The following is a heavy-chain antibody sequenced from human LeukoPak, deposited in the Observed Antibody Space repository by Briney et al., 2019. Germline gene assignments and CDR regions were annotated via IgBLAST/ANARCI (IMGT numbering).Heavy chain of an antibody. CDR3: ARDGLLWFGEFSFDY. CDR1: GGSISSSSYY. V-gene: IGHV4-39*07. CDR2: IYHSGST. Sequence: SETLSLTCTVSGGSISSSSYYWGWIRQPPGKGLEWIGSIYHSGSTYYNPSLKTRVTISVDTSKNQFSLKLSSVTAADTAVYYCARDGLLWFGEFSFDYWGQGTLVTVSS. D-gene: IGHD3-10*01. J-gene: IGHJ4*02.